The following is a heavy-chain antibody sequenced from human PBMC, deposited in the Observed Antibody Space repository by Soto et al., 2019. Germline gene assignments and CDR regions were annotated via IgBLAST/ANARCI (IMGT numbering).Heavy chain of an antibody. CDR3: ARVKGVYGGSYHDAFEI. D-gene: IGHD1-26*01. CDR2: ISSSGSTI. CDR1: GFRFSDYY. Sequence: QVQLVESGGGLVKPGGSLRLSCAASGFRFSDYYMSWIRQAPGKGLEWVLYISSSGSTIYYADSVKGRFTISRDNAKNQPYRQMNSLRACDTAVYYCARVKGVYGGSYHDAFEIWGQGTMVTVSS. J-gene: IGHJ3*02. V-gene: IGHV3-11*01.